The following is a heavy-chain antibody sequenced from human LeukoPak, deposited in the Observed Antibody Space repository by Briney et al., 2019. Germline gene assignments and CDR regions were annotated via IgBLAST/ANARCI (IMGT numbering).Heavy chain of an antibody. CDR2: IYYSRST. Sequence: SETLSLTCTVSGGSISSYYWSWIRQPPGKGLEWIGYIYYSRSTNYNPSLKSRVTISVDTSKNQFSLKLSSVTAADTAVYYCALIGDTAMDVWGQGTTVTVSS. D-gene: IGHD5-18*01. J-gene: IGHJ6*02. CDR3: ALIGDTAMDV. V-gene: IGHV4-59*08. CDR1: GGSISSYY.